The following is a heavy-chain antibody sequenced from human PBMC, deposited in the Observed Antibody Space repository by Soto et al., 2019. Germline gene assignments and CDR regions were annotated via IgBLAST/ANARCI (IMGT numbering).Heavy chain of an antibody. Sequence: QLQLQESGSGLVKPSQTLSLTCAVSGGSISSGGYSWSWIRQPPGKGLEWIGYIYHSGSTYYNPSLKSRVTISVDRSKNQFSLKLSSVTAADTAVYYCARVAYGGTSRDAFDIWGQGTMVTVSS. CDR1: GGSISSGGYS. V-gene: IGHV4-30-2*01. D-gene: IGHD4-17*01. CDR2: IYHSGST. J-gene: IGHJ3*02. CDR3: ARVAYGGTSRDAFDI.